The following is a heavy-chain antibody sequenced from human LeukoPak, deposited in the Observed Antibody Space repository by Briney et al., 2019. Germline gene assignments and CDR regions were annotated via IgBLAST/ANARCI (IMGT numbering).Heavy chain of an antibody. Sequence: GASVTVSCKSSGYTFTSYGISWVRRAPGQGLEWMGWISAYNGNTNYAQKLQGRVTMTTDTSTSTAYMELRSLRSDDTAVYYCARDRSPPLRFLEWLLKGAPVDYWGQGTLVTVSS. D-gene: IGHD3-3*01. V-gene: IGHV1-18*01. CDR3: ARDRSPPLRFLEWLLKGAPVDY. CDR1: GYTFTSYG. CDR2: ISAYNGNT. J-gene: IGHJ4*02.